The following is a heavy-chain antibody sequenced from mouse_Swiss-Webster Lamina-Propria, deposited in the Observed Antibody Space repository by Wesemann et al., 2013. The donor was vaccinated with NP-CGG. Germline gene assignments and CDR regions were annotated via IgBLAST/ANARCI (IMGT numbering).Heavy chain of an antibody. CDR2: IDPANGNT. J-gene: IGHJ3*01. D-gene: IGHD1-2*01. CDR3: ASSYGYIWFAY. V-gene: IGHV14-3*02. Sequence: EVQLQQSGAELVKPGASVKLSCTASGFNIKDTYMHWVKQRPEQGLEWIGRIDPANGNTKYDPKFQGKATITADTSSNTAYLQLSSLTSEDTAVYYCASSYGYIWFAYWGQGTLVTVSA. CDR1: GFNIKDTY.